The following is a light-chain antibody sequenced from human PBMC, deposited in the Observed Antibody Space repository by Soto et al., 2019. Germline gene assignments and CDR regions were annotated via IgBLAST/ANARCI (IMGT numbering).Light chain of an antibody. Sequence: EIVMTQFPATLSVSPGERATLSCRASQSVRSNLAWYQQKPGQAPRLLIYGASSRATGIPDRFSGSGSGTDFTLTITRLEPEDFAVYYCQQYGSSSITFGQGTRLEI. CDR2: GAS. CDR3: QQYGSSSIT. J-gene: IGKJ5*01. CDR1: QSVRSN. V-gene: IGKV3-20*01.